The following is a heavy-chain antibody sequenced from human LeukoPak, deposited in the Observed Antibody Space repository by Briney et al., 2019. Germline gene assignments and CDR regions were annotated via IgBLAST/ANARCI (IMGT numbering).Heavy chain of an antibody. D-gene: IGHD4-17*01. CDR3: ATDLPGYGDYEVLDP. J-gene: IGHJ5*02. Sequence: ASVKDSCKVSGYTLTELSMHWVRQAPGKGLEWMGGFDPEDGETIYAQKFQGRVTMTEDTSTDTAYMELSSLRSEDTAVYYCATDLPGYGDYEVLDPWGQGTLVTVSS. CDR2: FDPEDGET. CDR1: GYTLTELS. V-gene: IGHV1-24*01.